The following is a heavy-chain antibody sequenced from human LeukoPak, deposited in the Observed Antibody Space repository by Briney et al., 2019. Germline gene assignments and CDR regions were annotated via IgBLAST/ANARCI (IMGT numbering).Heavy chain of an antibody. Sequence: GGSLRLSCTASGFTFGDFVMSWVRQAPGKGLEWVSFIRSTTYDETTEYAASAQGRFTISRDDFRGIAYLQMNSLKTEDTAVYYCARGCGGDCAAFDNWGQGTLVTVSS. CDR3: ARGCGGDCAAFDN. CDR2: IRSTTYDETT. V-gene: IGHV3-49*04. D-gene: IGHD2-21*02. CDR1: GFTFGDFV. J-gene: IGHJ4*02.